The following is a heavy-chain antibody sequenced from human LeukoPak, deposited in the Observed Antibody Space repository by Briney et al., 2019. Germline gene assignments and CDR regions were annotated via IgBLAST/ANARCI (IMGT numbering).Heavy chain of an antibody. CDR1: GFTFSSYA. CDR3: AKDPYYDFWTSNYFDY. V-gene: IGHV3-23*01. CDR2: ISGSGGST. D-gene: IGHD3-3*01. Sequence: GGSLRLSCAASGFTFSSYAMSWVRQAPGKGLEWVSAISGSGGSTYYADSVKGRFTISRDNSKNTLYLQMNSLRAEDTAVYYCAKDPYYDFWTSNYFDYWGQGTLITVSS. J-gene: IGHJ4*02.